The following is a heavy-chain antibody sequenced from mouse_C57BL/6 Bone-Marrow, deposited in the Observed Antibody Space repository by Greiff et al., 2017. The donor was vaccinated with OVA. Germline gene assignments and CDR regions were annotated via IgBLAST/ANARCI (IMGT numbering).Heavy chain of an antibody. CDR2: IDPENGDT. CDR1: GFNIKDDY. D-gene: IGHD1-1*01. J-gene: IGHJ1*03. V-gene: IGHV14-4*01. CDR3: TTLGVLRSWFDV. Sequence: EVQLQQSGAELVRPGASVKLSCTASGFNIKDDYMHWVKQRPEQGLEWIGWIDPENGDTEYASKFQGKATITADTSSNTAYLQLSSLTSEDTAVYYCTTLGVLRSWFDVWGTGTTVTVSS.